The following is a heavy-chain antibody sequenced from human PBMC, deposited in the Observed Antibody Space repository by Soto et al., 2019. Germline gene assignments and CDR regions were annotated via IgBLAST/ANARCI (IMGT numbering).Heavy chain of an antibody. V-gene: IGHV3-66*01. CDR3: ARKVPALGDYYYYYVEV. Sequence: GGSLRLSCAASGFTVSSNYMSWVRQAPGKGLEWVSVIYSGGSTYYADSVKGRFTISRDNSKNTLYLQMNSLRAEDTAVYYCARKVPALGDYYYYYVEVWGKGTTVTVSS. CDR1: GFTVSSNY. D-gene: IGHD2-2*01. J-gene: IGHJ6*03. CDR2: IYSGGST.